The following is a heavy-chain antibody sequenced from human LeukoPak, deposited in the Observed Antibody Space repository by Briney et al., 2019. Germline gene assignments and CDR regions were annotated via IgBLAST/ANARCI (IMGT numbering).Heavy chain of an antibody. V-gene: IGHV1-2*02. CDR2: INPNNGDT. CDR1: GYRFTSYG. D-gene: IGHD1-14*01. CDR3: ARGVAGVYFYYYMDV. J-gene: IGHJ6*03. Sequence: ASVKVSCKASGYRFTSYGISWVRQAPGQGLEWMGWINPNNGDTHYAQKFQGRVTMTRDTSISTAYMELSRLRSDDTAVYYCARGVAGVYFYYYMDVWGKGTTVTVSS.